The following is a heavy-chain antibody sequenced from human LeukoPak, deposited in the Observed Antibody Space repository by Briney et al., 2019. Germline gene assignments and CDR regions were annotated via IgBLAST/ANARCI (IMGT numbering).Heavy chain of an antibody. D-gene: IGHD2-8*01. V-gene: IGHV3-30*18. J-gene: IGHJ2*01. CDR1: GFTFTNYG. CDR3: AKEDSVMVSNWYFDL. Sequence: GRSLRLSCTASGFTFTNYGMHWVRQAPGKGPEWVAVIAYDGSQQYYADSVKGRFSISRDDSKNTLYLQMNSLRAEDTAVYYCAKEDSVMVSNWYFDLWGRGTLVTVSS. CDR2: IAYDGSQQ.